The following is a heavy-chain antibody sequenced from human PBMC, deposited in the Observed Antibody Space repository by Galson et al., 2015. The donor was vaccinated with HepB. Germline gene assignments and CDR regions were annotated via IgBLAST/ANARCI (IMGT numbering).Heavy chain of an antibody. J-gene: IGHJ5*02. D-gene: IGHD4-17*01. CDR2: IYYSGST. V-gene: IGHV4-39*01. CDR3: ARHATVTTGWFDP. Sequence: SETLSLTCTVSGGSISSSSYYWGWIRQPPGKGLEWIGSIYYSGSTYYNPSLKSRVTISVDTSKNQFSLKLSSVTAADTAVYYCARHATVTTGWFDPWGQGTLVTVSS. CDR1: GGSISSSSYY.